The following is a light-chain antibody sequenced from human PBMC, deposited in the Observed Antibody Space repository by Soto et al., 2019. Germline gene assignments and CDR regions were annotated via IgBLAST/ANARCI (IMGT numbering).Light chain of an antibody. CDR2: DAS. J-gene: IGKJ4*01. Sequence: EIVLTQSPATLSLSPGERATLSCRASQSVSSYLAWYQQKPSQAPRLLIYDASNRATGIPARFSGSGSGTDFTLTISSLEPEDFAVYYCQQRSYWLTFGGGTKVEIK. CDR3: QQRSYWLT. CDR1: QSVSSY. V-gene: IGKV3-11*01.